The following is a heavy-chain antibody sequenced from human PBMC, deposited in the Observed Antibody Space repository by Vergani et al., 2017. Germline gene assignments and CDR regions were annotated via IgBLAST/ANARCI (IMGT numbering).Heavy chain of an antibody. V-gene: IGHV1-69*01. CDR2: IIPIFGTA. D-gene: IGHD5-24*01. Sequence: QVQLVQSGAEVKKPGSSVKVSCKASGGTFSSYAISWVRQAPGQGLEWMGGIIPIFGTANYAQKFQGRVTITADESTSTAYMELSSLRSEDTAVYYCAXERRWLQARYYYYYMDVWGKGTTVTVSS. CDR3: AXERRWLQARYYYYYMDV. CDR1: GGTFSSYA. J-gene: IGHJ6*03.